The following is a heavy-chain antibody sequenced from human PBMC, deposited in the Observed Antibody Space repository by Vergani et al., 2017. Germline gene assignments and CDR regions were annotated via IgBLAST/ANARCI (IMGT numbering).Heavy chain of an antibody. V-gene: IGHV4-59*08. CDR1: GGSISSYY. J-gene: IGHJ4*02. CDR2: IYYSGST. CDR3: ARLEWELLLDY. D-gene: IGHD1-26*01. Sequence: QVQLQESGPGLVKPSETLSLTCTVSGGSISSYYWSWIRQPPGKGLEWIGYIYYSGSTNYNPSLKSRVTISVDTSKNQFSLKLSSVTAADTAVYYCARLEWELLLDYWGQGTLVTVSS.